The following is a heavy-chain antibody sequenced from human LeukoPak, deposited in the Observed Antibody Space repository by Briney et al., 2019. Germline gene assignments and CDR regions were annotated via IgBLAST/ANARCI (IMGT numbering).Heavy chain of an antibody. CDR2: IKEDGSEK. CDR1: GFTSSIYW. Sequence: PGGSLRLSCAASGFTSSIYWMSWVRQAPGKGLEWLANIKEDGSEKYYVDSVKGRFTISRDNAENSLYLQMNRLRVEDTAVYYCARDRWKAFDCWGQGTLVTVSS. V-gene: IGHV3-7*01. D-gene: IGHD1-1*01. CDR3: ARDRWKAFDC. J-gene: IGHJ4*02.